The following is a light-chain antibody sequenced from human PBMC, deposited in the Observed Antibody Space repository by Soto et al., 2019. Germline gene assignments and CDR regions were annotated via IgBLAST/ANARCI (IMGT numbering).Light chain of an antibody. J-gene: IGKJ2*01. CDR1: QTISSY. CDR3: QQSYSTPHA. V-gene: IGKV1-39*01. Sequence: DIQMTQSPSSLSASVGARVTITCRASQTISSYLNWYQQKPGKAAKFLIYAASSLESGVPSRFSGNGSGTDFTLTISSLRPEDFATDYCQQSYSTPHAFGQGTKLEIK. CDR2: AAS.